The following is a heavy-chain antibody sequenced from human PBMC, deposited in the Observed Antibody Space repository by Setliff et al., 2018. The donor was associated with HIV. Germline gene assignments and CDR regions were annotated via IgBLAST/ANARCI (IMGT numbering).Heavy chain of an antibody. CDR1: GAPISSGT. Sequence: PSETLSLTCIVSGAPISSGTWSWIRQPPGKGLEWIGNIHSSGITYYKPSLKSRLTISVDTSKNQFSLKLTSVTPADTAVYYCARRSGAAVFYYFDYWGQGTLVTVSS. D-gene: IGHD6-13*01. V-gene: IGHV4-59*01. CDR2: IHSSGIT. J-gene: IGHJ4*02. CDR3: ARRSGAAVFYYFDY.